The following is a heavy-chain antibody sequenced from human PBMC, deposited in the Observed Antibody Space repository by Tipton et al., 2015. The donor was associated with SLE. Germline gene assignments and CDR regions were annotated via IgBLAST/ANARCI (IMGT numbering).Heavy chain of an antibody. CDR3: AGEPAY. CDR2: ISYSGST. CDR1: GGSISSYF. J-gene: IGHJ4*02. V-gene: IGHV4-59*01. Sequence: TLSLTCTVSGGSISSYFWSWIRQPPGLGLEWIGHISYSGSTNYNPSLKSRVTISVDTSKNQFYLKLSSVTAADTAVYYCAGEPAYCGQGTPVAVTS.